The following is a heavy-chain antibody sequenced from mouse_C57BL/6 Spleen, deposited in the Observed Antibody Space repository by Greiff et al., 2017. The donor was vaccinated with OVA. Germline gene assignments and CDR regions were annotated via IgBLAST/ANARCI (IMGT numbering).Heavy chain of an antibody. D-gene: IGHD2-4*01. CDR2: IYPGNSDT. CDR3: TRYDYDAGYYFDY. CDR1: GYTFTSYW. V-gene: IGHV1-5*01. Sequence: EVMLVESGTVLARPGASVKMSCKTSGYTFTSYWMHWVKQRPGQGLEWIGAIYPGNSDTSYNQKFKGKAKLTAVTSASTAYMELSSLTNEDSAVDYCTRYDYDAGYYFDYWGQGTTLTVSS. J-gene: IGHJ2*01.